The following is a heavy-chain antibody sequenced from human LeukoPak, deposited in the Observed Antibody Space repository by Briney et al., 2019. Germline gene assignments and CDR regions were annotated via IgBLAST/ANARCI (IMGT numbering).Heavy chain of an antibody. V-gene: IGHV4-59*01. CDR1: GASINTYY. D-gene: IGHD3-9*01. J-gene: IGHJ6*02. Sequence: SETLSLTCTVSGASINTYYWSWIRQPPGKGLEWIGYIYYSGSTSYNPSLKTRVTISIDTSKNQFSLKLSSVTAADTAVYYCARDAYDILTGYYDLMDVWGQGTTVTVSS. CDR2: IYYSGST. CDR3: ARDAYDILTGYYDLMDV.